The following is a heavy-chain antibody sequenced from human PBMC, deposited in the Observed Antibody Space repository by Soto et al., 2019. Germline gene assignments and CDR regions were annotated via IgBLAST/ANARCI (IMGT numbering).Heavy chain of an antibody. V-gene: IGHV3-7*01. CDR2: IRQDGNEK. D-gene: IGHD2-15*01. Sequence: EVQLAESGGDLVQPGGSLRLSCAASGFIFSKSWMSWVRQAPGKGLEWVANIRQDGNEKYYVDSVKGRFTISRDNAKNSLYLQMDSLRGEDTAVYYCAGSDHRDKWIDPWGQGTLVTVSS. CDR1: GFIFSKSW. J-gene: IGHJ5*02. CDR3: AGSDHRDKWIDP.